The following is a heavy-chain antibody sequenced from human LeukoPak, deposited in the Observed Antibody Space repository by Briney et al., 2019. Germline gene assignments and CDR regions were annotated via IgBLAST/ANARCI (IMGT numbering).Heavy chain of an antibody. Sequence: GGSLRLSCAASGFSFSNAWMSWVRQASGKGLEWVGRIKSKTDGGTIHYAAPVKGRFTISRDDSKNMVFLQMNSLNTEGTAVYYCCRGWLDYWGQGTLVAVPS. CDR1: GFSFSNAW. V-gene: IGHV3-15*01. D-gene: IGHD2-15*01. CDR2: IKSKTDGGTI. J-gene: IGHJ4*02. CDR3: CRGWLDY.